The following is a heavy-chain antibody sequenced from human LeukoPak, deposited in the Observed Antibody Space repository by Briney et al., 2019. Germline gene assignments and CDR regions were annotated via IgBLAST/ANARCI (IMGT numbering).Heavy chain of an antibody. Sequence: GGSLRLSCAASGFTVSSNYMSWVRQAPGKGLEWVSVIYSGGSTYYADSVKGRFTISRDTSKNTLYLQMNSLRAEDTAVYYCAKECRSYYDSSGCQDYWGQGTLVTVSS. D-gene: IGHD3-22*01. CDR1: GFTVSSNY. V-gene: IGHV3-53*05. CDR2: IYSGGST. CDR3: AKECRSYYDSSGCQDY. J-gene: IGHJ4*02.